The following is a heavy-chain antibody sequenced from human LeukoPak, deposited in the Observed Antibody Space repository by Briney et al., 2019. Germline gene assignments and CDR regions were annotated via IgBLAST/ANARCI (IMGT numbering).Heavy chain of an antibody. V-gene: IGHV4-30-4*01. D-gene: IGHD3-22*01. CDR3: ARGGYYYDSSGFQYYFDY. J-gene: IGHJ4*02. CDR2: IYYSGST. CDR1: GGSISSGDYY. Sequence: SETLSLTCTVSGGSISSGDYYWSWIRQPPGKGLEWIGYIYYSGSTYYNPSLKSRVTKSVDTSKNQFSLKLSSVTAADTAVYYCARGGYYYDSSGFQYYFDYWGQGTLVTVSS.